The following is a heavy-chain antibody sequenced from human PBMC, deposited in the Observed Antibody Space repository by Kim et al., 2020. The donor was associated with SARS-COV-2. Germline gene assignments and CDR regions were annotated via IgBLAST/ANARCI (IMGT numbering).Heavy chain of an antibody. CDR3: ARLSRSGWYYFDY. Sequence: YNPSPRGRITISVTTSTTQFSLKLSSVTAADTAEYYCARLSRSGWYYFDYWGQGTLVTVSS. D-gene: IGHD6-19*01. V-gene: IGHV4-39*01. J-gene: IGHJ4*02.